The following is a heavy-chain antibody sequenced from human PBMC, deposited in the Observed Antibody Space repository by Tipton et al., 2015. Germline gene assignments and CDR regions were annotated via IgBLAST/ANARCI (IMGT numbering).Heavy chain of an antibody. CDR2: IQYSGST. J-gene: IGHJ4*02. CDR1: SDSISKYY. D-gene: IGHD4-23*01. Sequence: LRLSCSVSSDSISKYYWSWIRQPPGKELEWIGYIQYSGSTNYNPSLKSRVTISVDTSKTQFSLKMSSVTASDMAVYYCARARGRHGGLFDSWGQGTLVTVFS. V-gene: IGHV4-59*01. CDR3: ARARGRHGGLFDS.